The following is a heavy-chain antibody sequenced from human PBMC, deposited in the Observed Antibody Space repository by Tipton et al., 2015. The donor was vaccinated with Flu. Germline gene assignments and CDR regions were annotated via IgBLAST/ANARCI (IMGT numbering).Heavy chain of an antibody. J-gene: IGHJ4*02. D-gene: IGHD7-27*01. Sequence: SLRLSCAASGFTFSGSAMHWVRQASGKGLEWIGRIRSQANTYATAYTASVKGRFTISRDDSKNTAYLQMNSLKTEDTAVYYCARDPGDLDYFDHWGQGTLVTVSS. CDR2: IRSQANTYAT. V-gene: IGHV3-73*01. CDR3: ARDPGDLDYFDH. CDR1: GFTFSGSA.